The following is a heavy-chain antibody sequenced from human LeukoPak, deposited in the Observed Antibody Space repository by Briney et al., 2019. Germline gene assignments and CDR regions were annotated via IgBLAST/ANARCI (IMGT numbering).Heavy chain of an antibody. V-gene: IGHV1-8*01. J-gene: IGHJ5*02. Sequence: ASVTVSFTASGYTFTSHDINWVRQAPGQGIEWMGWMNPNSGNTGYAQKFQGRVTMTRDTSISTAYMELSSLRSEDTAVYYCARGLGSYSSNWFDPWGQGTLVTVSS. CDR3: ARGLGSYSSNWFDP. CDR2: MNPNSGNT. CDR1: GYTFTSHD. D-gene: IGHD1-26*01.